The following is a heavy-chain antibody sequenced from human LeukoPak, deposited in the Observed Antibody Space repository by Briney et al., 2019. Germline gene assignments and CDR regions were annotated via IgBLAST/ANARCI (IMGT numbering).Heavy chain of an antibody. CDR1: GFTFSSYA. CDR3: ARAVYDSSGYYFDY. D-gene: IGHD3-22*01. Sequence: GGSLRLSCTASGFTFSSYAMSWVRQAPGQGLEWISTITPSGGNTYHADSVKGRFTISRDNSKNTLYLQMNSLRAEDTAVYYCARAVYDSSGYYFDYWGQGTLVTVSS. CDR2: ITPSGGNT. V-gene: IGHV3-23*01. J-gene: IGHJ4*02.